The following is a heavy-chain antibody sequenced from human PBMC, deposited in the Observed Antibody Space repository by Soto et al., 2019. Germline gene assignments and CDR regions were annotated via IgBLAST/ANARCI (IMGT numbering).Heavy chain of an antibody. D-gene: IGHD3-22*01. CDR1: GFTFSGSA. Sequence: GGSLRLSCAASGFTFSGSAMHWVRQASGKGLEWVGRIRSKANSYATAYAASVKGRFTISRDDSKNTAYLQMNSLKTEDTAVFYCTRPHYYDSSGHDYWGQGTLVTV. V-gene: IGHV3-73*01. CDR3: TRPHYYDSSGHDY. J-gene: IGHJ4*02. CDR2: IRSKANSYAT.